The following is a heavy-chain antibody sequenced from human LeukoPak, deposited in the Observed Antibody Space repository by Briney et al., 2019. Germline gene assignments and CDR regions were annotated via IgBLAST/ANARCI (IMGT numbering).Heavy chain of an antibody. Sequence: GGSLRLSCAASGLTFSSYDMHWVRQAPGKGLEWVALIWYDGSNKNYADSVKGRFTISRDNSKNTLFLQMNSLRAEDTAVYYCAREASDAFDIWGRGTMVTVSS. CDR1: GLTFSSYD. CDR3: AREASDAFDI. J-gene: IGHJ3*02. V-gene: IGHV3-33*01. CDR2: IWYDGSNK.